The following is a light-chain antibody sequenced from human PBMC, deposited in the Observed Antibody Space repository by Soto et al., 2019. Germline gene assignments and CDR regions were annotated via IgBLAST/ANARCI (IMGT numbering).Light chain of an antibody. CDR1: QSISSY. V-gene: IGKV1-39*01. CDR3: QQTYSTTRGT. Sequence: DIQMTQSPSSLSASVGDRVTITCRASQSISSYLNWYQQKPGKAPKLLIYAASSSQSGVPSRFSGSGSGTDFTFTISSLQPADFATYYCQQTYSTTRGTFGQGTKVEIK. CDR2: AAS. J-gene: IGKJ1*01.